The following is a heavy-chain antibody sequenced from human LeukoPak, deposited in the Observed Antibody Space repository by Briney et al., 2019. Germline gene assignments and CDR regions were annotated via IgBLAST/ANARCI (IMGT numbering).Heavy chain of an antibody. Sequence: PGRSLRLSCAASGFTFSSYAMHWVRQAPGKGLEWVAVISYDGSNKYYADYVKGRFTISRDNSKNTLYLQMNSLRAEDTAVYYCARGRVLRYFDWLFDASGPRYGMDVWGQGTTVTVSS. CDR3: ARGRVLRYFDWLFDASGPRYGMDV. CDR1: GFTFSSYA. D-gene: IGHD3-9*01. CDR2: ISYDGSNK. V-gene: IGHV3-30*04. J-gene: IGHJ6*02.